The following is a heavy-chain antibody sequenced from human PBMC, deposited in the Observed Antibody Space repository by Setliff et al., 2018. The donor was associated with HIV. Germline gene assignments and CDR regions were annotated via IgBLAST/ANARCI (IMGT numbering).Heavy chain of an antibody. CDR1: GNSFNGDF. CDR2: IKLSSGGT. Sequence: GPSVKVSCKAPGNSFNGDFLNWVRQAPGQGLEWMGNIKLSSGGTKFAQKFLGRVTMTRDTSTNTAFMESRRLNSDDTATYFCVTSPGSFTSVDETEAGDYWGQGTLVTVSS. V-gene: IGHV1-2*02. J-gene: IGHJ4*02. CDR3: VTSPGSFTSVDETEAGDY. D-gene: IGHD6-25*01.